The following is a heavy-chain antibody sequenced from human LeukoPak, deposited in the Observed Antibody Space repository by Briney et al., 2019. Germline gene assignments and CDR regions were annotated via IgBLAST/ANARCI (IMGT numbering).Heavy chain of an antibody. CDR1: GYTLTGYY. V-gene: IGHV1-2*02. J-gene: IGHJ4*02. CDR2: INPYSGDT. CDR3: ARAHENGALLIDY. D-gene: IGHD4-17*01. Sequence: ASVKVSCKASGYTLTGYYMHWVRQAPGQGLEWMGWINPYSGDTNFAQKFHGRVTMTRDTSISTAYMELSRLRSDETAVYYCARAHENGALLIDYWGQGTLATVSS.